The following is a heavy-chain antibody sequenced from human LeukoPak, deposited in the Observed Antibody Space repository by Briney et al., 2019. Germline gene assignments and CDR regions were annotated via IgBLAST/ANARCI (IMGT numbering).Heavy chain of an antibody. CDR1: GFTFSSYA. D-gene: IGHD6-13*01. J-gene: IGHJ4*02. CDR3: ARSYSSSWYPYYFDY. Sequence: GGSLRLSCAASGFTFSSYAMSWVRQAPGKGLEWVSAISGSGGSTYYADSVKGRFTISRDNSKNTLYLQMNSLRAEDTAVYYCARSYSSSWYPYYFDYWGQGTLVTVSS. CDR2: ISGSGGST. V-gene: IGHV3-23*01.